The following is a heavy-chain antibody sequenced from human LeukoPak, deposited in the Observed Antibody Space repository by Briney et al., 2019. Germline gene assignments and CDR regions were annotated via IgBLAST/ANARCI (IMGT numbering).Heavy chain of an antibody. Sequence: SETLSLTCTVSGGSISSYYWSWIRQPPGKGLEWIGYIYYSGSTNYSPSLKSRVTISVDTSKNQFSLKLSSVTAADTAVYYCARAAGPLAAPDFWGQGTPVTVSS. CDR3: ARAAGPLAAPDF. CDR1: GGSISSYY. D-gene: IGHD6-13*01. V-gene: IGHV4-59*01. J-gene: IGHJ4*02. CDR2: IYYSGST.